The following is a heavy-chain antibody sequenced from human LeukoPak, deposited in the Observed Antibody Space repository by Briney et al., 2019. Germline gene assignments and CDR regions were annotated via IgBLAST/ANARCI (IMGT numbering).Heavy chain of an antibody. D-gene: IGHD3/OR15-3a*01. CDR2: IYYSGST. V-gene: IGHV4-59*06. CDR1: GGSISSYY. J-gene: IGHJ6*02. CDR3: AREDWNYSYGMDV. Sequence: SETLSLTCTVSGGSISSYYWSWIRQHPGKGLEWIGYIYYSGSTYYNPSLKSRVTISVDTSKNQFSLKLSSVTAADTAVYYCAREDWNYSYGMDVWGQGTTVTVSS.